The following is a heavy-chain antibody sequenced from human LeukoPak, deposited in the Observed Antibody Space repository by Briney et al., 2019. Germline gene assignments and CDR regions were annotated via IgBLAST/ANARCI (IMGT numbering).Heavy chain of an antibody. CDR2: IIPIFGTA. J-gene: IGHJ5*02. V-gene: IGHV1-69*13. CDR1: GGTFSSYA. Sequence: AASVKVSCKASGGTFSSYAISWVRQAPGQGLEWMGGIIPIFGTANYAQKFQGRVTITADESTSTAYMELSSLRSEDTAVYYCAIHEYSGSRFHPWGQGTLVTVSS. D-gene: IGHD6-6*01. CDR3: AIHEYSGSRFHP.